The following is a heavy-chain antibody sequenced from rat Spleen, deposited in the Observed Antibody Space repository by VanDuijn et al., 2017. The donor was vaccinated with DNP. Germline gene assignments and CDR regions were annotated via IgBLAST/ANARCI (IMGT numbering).Heavy chain of an antibody. Sequence: EVQLVESGGDLVQPGRSLKLFCAASGFTFSDYYMAWVRQAPTKGLEWVAYIRYDGGYIKYGDSVKGRFTISRDNAINTLYLQMNSLRSEDTATYYCTTDLGDYWGQGVMVTVSS. V-gene: IGHV5-20*01. CDR2: IRYDGGYI. J-gene: IGHJ2*01. D-gene: IGHD5-1*01. CDR3: TTDLGDY. CDR1: GFTFSDYY.